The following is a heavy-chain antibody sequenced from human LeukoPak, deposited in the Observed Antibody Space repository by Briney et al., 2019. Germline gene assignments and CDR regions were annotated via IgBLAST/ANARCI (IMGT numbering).Heavy chain of an antibody. Sequence: GASVKVSCKASGFTFTDYYVHWVRQAPGQGLEWMGWINPNSGDANYAHRFQGTVTMTRDTSISTVYMELSSLRSDDTAVYYCAREGSAAGTLDYWGQGTLVTVSS. V-gene: IGHV1-2*07. CDR3: AREGSAAGTLDY. D-gene: IGHD3-10*01. J-gene: IGHJ4*02. CDR1: GFTFTDYY. CDR2: INPNSGDA.